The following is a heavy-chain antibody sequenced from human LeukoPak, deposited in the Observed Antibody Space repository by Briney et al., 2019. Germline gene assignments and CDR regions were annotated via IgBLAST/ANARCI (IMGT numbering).Heavy chain of an antibody. CDR2: ITDSGRKT. V-gene: IGHV3-23*01. CDR1: GLTFSNYA. CDR3: AKITRATTPNY. Sequence: GSLRLSCAASGLTFSNYAMNWVRQASGRGLEWVSGITDSGRKTYYADSVKGRFSISRDNSKNTVYLQMSDLRAEDTAVYYCAKITRATTPNYWGQGTLVTVSS. J-gene: IGHJ4*02. D-gene: IGHD4-17*01.